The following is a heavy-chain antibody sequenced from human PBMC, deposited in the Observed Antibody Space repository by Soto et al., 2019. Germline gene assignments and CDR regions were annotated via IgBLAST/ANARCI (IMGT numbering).Heavy chain of an antibody. CDR1: GFTFNNYA. CDR3: AKGRGGSGSLTPRVDF. Sequence: EVQLLESGRGLVQPGGSLRLSCAASGFTFNNYAMTWVRQAPGKGLERVSAISGGGDTTSYADSVKGRFTVSRDGSKNTLYLQMSSLRAEDTALYYCAKGRGGSGSLTPRVDFWGQGTLVTVSS. D-gene: IGHD3-10*01. J-gene: IGHJ4*02. V-gene: IGHV3-23*01. CDR2: ISGGGDTT.